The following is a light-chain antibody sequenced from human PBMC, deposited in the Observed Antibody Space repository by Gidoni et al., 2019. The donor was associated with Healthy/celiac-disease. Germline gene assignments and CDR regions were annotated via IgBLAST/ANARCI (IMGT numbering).Light chain of an antibody. Sequence: DIVMTQSPDSQAVSLGERATINCKSSQSVLYSSNNKNYLSWYQQKPGQPPKLLIYWASTRESGVPDRFSGSGSGTDFTLTISSLQAEDVAVYYCQQYYSTPYTFGQGTKLES. V-gene: IGKV4-1*01. CDR2: WAS. CDR1: QSVLYSSNNKNY. CDR3: QQYYSTPYT. J-gene: IGKJ2*01.